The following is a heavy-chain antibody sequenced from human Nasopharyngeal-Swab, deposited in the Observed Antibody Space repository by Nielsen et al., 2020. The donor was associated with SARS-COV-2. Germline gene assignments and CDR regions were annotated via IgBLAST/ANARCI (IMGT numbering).Heavy chain of an antibody. D-gene: IGHD3-22*01. CDR2: INHSGST. CDR3: ARTQRCDDSSGYYYYYMDV. V-gene: IGHV4-34*01. J-gene: IGHJ6*03. CDR1: GGSFSGYY. Sequence: SETLSLTCAVYGGSFSGYYWSWIRQPPGKGLEWIGEINHSGSTNYNPSLKSRVTISVDTSKNQFSLKLSSVTAAAPAVYYCARTQRCDDSSGYYYYYMDVWGKGTTVTVSS.